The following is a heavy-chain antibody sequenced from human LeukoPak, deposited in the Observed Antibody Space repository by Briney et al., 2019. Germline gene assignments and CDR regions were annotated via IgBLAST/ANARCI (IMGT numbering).Heavy chain of an antibody. V-gene: IGHV3-48*04. Sequence: GGSLRLSCAASGFTFSNYNINWVRQAPGKGLEWVSYISSSGSTIYYADSVKGRFTISRDNAKNSLYLQMNSLRAEDTAVYYCARVIYGSGSDYWGQGTLVTVSS. CDR1: GFTFSNYN. D-gene: IGHD3-10*01. CDR3: ARVIYGSGSDY. CDR2: ISSSGSTI. J-gene: IGHJ4*02.